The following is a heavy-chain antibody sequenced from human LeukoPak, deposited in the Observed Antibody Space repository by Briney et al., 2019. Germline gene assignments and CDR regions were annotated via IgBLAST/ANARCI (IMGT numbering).Heavy chain of an antibody. J-gene: IGHJ4*02. CDR3: AKDPPYYYGSGSYPTYFDY. Sequence: GASVKVSCKASGYTFTGYYMHWVRQAPGKGLEWVSAISGSGGSTYYADSVKGRFTISRDNSKNTLYLQMNSLRAEDTAVYYCAKDPPYYYGSGSYPTYFDYWGQGTLVTVSS. V-gene: IGHV3-23*01. CDR2: ISGSGGST. CDR1: GYTFTGYY. D-gene: IGHD3-10*01.